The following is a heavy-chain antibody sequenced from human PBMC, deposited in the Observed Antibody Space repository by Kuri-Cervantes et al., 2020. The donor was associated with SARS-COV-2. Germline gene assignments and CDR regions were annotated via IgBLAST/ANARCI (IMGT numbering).Heavy chain of an antibody. CDR1: GGSISSYY. Sequence: GSLRLSCTVSGGSISSYYWSWIQQPPGKGLEWIGYIYYSGSTNYNPSLKSRVTISVDTSKNQFSLKLSSVTAADTAVYYCARDQTTYYDFWSGYNYGMDVWGQGTTVTVSS. CDR2: IYYSGST. D-gene: IGHD3-3*01. CDR3: ARDQTTYYDFWSGYNYGMDV. V-gene: IGHV4-59*01. J-gene: IGHJ6*02.